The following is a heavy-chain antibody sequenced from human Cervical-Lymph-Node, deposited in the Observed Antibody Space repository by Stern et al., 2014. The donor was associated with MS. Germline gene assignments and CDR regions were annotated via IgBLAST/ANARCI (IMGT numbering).Heavy chain of an antibody. CDR3: AVRYCSGGRCYSVPDV. J-gene: IGHJ6*02. D-gene: IGHD2-15*01. Sequence: QLVQSGSEVKKPGASVKVSCKASEYTHNNYLIHWVRQAPGKRPEWMGVINPGGATNYAQKVQDRVTMTTDASTSTFYMELSRLRSEDTAVYYCAVRYCSGGRCYSVPDVWGQGTTVIVSS. V-gene: IGHV1-46*02. CDR1: EYTHNNYL. CDR2: INPGGAT.